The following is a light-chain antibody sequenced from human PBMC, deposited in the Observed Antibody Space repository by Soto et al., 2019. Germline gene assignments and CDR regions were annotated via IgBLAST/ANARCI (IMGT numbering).Light chain of an antibody. CDR3: FSYAGSSSWV. V-gene: IGLV2-23*02. J-gene: IGLJ3*02. CDR1: RSDIGSYNS. CDR2: EVT. Sequence: QSALTQPASVSGSPGQSITISCTGTRSDIGSYNSIAWYQQHPGKAPRVMIFEVTKRPSGISNRFSGSKSGSTASLTISGLPAEDEADYFCFSYAGSSSWVFGGGTKVTVL.